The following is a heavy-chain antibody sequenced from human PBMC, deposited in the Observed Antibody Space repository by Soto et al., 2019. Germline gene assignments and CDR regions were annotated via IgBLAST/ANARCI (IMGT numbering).Heavy chain of an antibody. V-gene: IGHV1-69*12. Sequence: QVQLVQSGAEVKKPGSSVKVSCKASGGSLSNYGISWVRQAPGQGLEWMGAIIPVFGTPNYAQKFQDRVTITAXEXTXTXNMEVRSLTSEDTAVYYCARGDATKIVVTTYYSMDVWGQGTTVTVSS. CDR2: IIPVFGTP. CDR1: GGSLSNYG. D-gene: IGHD3-22*01. J-gene: IGHJ6*02. CDR3: ARGDATKIVVTTYYSMDV.